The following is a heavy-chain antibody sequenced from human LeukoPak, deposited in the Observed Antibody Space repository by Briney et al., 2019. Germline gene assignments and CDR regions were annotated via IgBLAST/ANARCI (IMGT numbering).Heavy chain of an antibody. D-gene: IGHD3-9*01. CDR2: ISAYNGNT. V-gene: IGHV1-18*01. CDR3: AKDQGLRYFDWLYDY. CDR1: GYTFTSYG. Sequence: ASVKVSCKASGYTFTSYGISWVRQAPGQGLEWMGWISAYNGNTNYAQKLQGRVTMTTDTSTSTAYMELRSLRSDDTAVYYCAKDQGLRYFDWLYDYWGQGTLVTVSS. J-gene: IGHJ4*02.